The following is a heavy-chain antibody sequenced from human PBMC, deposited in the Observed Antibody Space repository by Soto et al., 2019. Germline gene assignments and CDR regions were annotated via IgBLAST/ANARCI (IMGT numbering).Heavy chain of an antibody. V-gene: IGHV3-23*01. D-gene: IGHD3-9*01. CDR2: ISGSGGST. J-gene: IGHJ6*02. CDR1: GFTFSSYA. CDR3: AKRYEDYDILTGYYLRARSYYGMDV. Sequence: PGGSLRLSCAASGFTFSSYAMSWVRQAPGKGLEWVSAISGSGGSTYYADSVKGRFTISRDNSKNTLYLQMNSLRAEDTAVYYCAKRYEDYDILTGYYLRARSYYGMDVWGQGTTVTVSS.